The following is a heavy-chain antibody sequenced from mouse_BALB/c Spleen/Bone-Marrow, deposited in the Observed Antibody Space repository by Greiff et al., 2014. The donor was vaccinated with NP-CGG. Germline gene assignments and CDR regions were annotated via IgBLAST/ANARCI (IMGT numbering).Heavy chain of an antibody. CDR3: ARWEYYAMDY. J-gene: IGHJ4*01. Sequence: EVPGVESGAELVKPGASVTLSCPASGFHIKDTYMHWLKQMPEHGLEWIGRIDPANGNTKYDPKFQGKATKTADTSSNTAYLQLSSLTSEDTAVYYCARWEYYAMDYWGQGTSVTVSS. D-gene: IGHD4-1*01. V-gene: IGHV14-3*02. CDR1: GFHIKDTY. CDR2: IDPANGNT.